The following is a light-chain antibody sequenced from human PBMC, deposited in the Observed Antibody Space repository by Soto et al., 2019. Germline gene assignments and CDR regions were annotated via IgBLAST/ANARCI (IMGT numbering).Light chain of an antibody. CDR3: EAWDGSLNVVL. V-gene: IGLV1-44*01. J-gene: IGLJ2*01. CDR2: SNN. CDR1: SSNIGTNT. Sequence: QSVLTQPPSASGTPGQRVTISCTGSSSNIGTNTVNWYQHLPGSAPQLLIYSNNHRPSGVPDRFSGSKSGTSASLAISGLQPDDEADYYCEAWDGSLNVVLFGGGTKLTVL.